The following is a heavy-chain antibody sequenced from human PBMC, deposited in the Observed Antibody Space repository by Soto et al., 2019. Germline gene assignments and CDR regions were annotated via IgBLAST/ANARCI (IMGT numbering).Heavy chain of an antibody. CDR1: GGTFSSYA. CDR3: ARANWNYVKNWYFDL. V-gene: IGHV1-69*01. Sequence: QVQLVQSGAEVKKPGSSVKVSCKASGGTFSSYAISWVRQAPGPGLEWMGGIIPIFGTANYAQKFQGRVTMTADESTSTADMELSSLRSEDTAVYYCARANWNYVKNWYFDLWGRGTLVTVSS. J-gene: IGHJ2*01. D-gene: IGHD1-7*01. CDR2: IIPIFGTA.